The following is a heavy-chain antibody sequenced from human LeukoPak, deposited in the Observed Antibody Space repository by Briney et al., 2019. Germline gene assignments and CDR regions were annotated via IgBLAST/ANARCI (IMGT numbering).Heavy chain of an antibody. Sequence: GGTLRLSCAASGFTFNTFNMNWVRQAPGKGLEWVSSITSGGDYIYYADSVKGRFTTSGDNAKNSLSLQLNSLRVEDTAVYYCARGHYDVLAASYKWTPDYWGQGTLVTVSS. CDR3: ARGHYDVLAASYKWTPDY. CDR2: ITSGGDYI. CDR1: GFTFNTFN. J-gene: IGHJ4*02. D-gene: IGHD3-9*01. V-gene: IGHV3-21*01.